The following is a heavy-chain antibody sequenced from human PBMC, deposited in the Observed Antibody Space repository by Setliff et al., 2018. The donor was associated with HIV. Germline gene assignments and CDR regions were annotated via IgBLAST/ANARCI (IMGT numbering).Heavy chain of an antibody. Sequence: PSETLSLTCTVSGGSISSHYWNWIRQPPGKGLEWIGYIYYSGSTNYNPSLKSRVTISVDTSKNQFSLKLSSVTAADTALYYCARLRGYFYGHGRYLDYWGQGTLVTVSS. CDR2: IYYSGST. CDR1: GGSISSHY. D-gene: IGHD5-18*01. J-gene: IGHJ4*02. V-gene: IGHV4-59*11. CDR3: ARLRGYFYGHGRYLDY.